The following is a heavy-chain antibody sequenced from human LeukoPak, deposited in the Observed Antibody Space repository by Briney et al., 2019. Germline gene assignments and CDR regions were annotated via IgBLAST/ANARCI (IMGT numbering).Heavy chain of an antibody. CDR2: INPNSGGT. Sequence: ASVNVSCKASGYTFTGYYMHWVRQAPRQGLEWMGWINPNSGGTNYAQKFQGRVTMTRDTSISTAYMAMSRLRSDDTAVYYCAREEEDAFDIWGQGTMVTVSS. CDR3: AREEEDAFDI. J-gene: IGHJ3*02. CDR1: GYTFTGYY. V-gene: IGHV1-2*02.